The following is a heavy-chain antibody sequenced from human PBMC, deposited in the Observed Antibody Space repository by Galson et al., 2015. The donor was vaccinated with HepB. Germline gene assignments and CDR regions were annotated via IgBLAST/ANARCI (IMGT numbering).Heavy chain of an antibody. D-gene: IGHD3-10*01. J-gene: IGHJ5*02. V-gene: IGHV3-23*01. CDR1: GFTFSSYA. CDR2: INYSGYNYIT. CDR3: AKGGGGNWFDP. Sequence: SLRLSCAASGFTFSSYAMSWVRQAPGKGLEWVSSINYSGYNYITYYSGSVKGRFTISRDNSKNTLYLQMNSLRAEDTAVYLCAKGGGGNWFDPWGQGTLVTVSS.